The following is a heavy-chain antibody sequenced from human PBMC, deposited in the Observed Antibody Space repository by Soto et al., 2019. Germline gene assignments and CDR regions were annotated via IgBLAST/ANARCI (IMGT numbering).Heavy chain of an antibody. V-gene: IGHV3-73*01. CDR3: ARDLPMIRGLFDY. CDR1: GFTFSGSA. Sequence: VGSLRLSCAASGFTFSGSAMHWVRQASGKGLEWVGRIRSKANSYATAYAASVKGRFTISRDDSKNTAYLEMNSLRAEDTAVYYCARDLPMIRGLFDYWGQGTLVTVSS. CDR2: IRSKANSYAT. D-gene: IGHD3-10*01. J-gene: IGHJ4*02.